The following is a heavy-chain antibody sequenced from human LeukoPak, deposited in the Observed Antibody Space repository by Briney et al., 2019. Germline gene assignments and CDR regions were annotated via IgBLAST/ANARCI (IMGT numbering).Heavy chain of an antibody. Sequence: PSETLSLTCTVSGVPISSYYCSWIRQPPGKGLEWIGYISTSGSTDYSPSLKSRVTISVDRSKNQCSLNLSSVTAADTAVYYCARHDEGSGWYRSYIDLWGRGTLVIVSS. CDR1: GVPISSYY. CDR2: ISTSGST. V-gene: IGHV4-4*09. J-gene: IGHJ2*01. D-gene: IGHD6-19*01. CDR3: ARHDEGSGWYRSYIDL.